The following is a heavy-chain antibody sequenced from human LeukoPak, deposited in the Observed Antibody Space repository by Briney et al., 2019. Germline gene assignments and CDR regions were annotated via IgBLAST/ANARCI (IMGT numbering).Heavy chain of an antibody. V-gene: IGHV3-74*01. CDR1: GFIFSSYW. J-gene: IGHJ6*02. CDR3: ARADRTHDFWTPTYYYHMDV. D-gene: IGHD3-3*01. Sequence: PGGSLRLSCAASGFIFSSYWMHWVRQAPGKGLVWVSRINGDGSSTSYADSVKGRFTISRDNAKNTLYLQMNSLRTEDTAVYYCARADRTHDFWTPTYYYHMDVWGQGTTVTVSS. CDR2: INGDGSST.